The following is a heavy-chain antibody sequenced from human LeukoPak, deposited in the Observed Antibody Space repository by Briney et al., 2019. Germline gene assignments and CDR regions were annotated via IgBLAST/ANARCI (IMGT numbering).Heavy chain of an antibody. CDR3: ARAGENVDTYYFDY. CDR2: IYSAGTT. V-gene: IGHV3-66*01. D-gene: IGHD3-10*01. Sequence: GGSLRLSCAVSGFTVSGNYMSWVRQAPGKGLEWVSIIYSAGTTHYSGSVKGRFTISRNNSKNTSYLQINSMRIEEAPVFYCARAGENVDTYYFDYWGQGTLVTVSS. CDR1: GFTVSGNY. J-gene: IGHJ4*02.